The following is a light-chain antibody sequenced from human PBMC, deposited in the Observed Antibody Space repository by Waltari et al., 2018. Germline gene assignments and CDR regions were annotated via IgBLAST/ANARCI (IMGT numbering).Light chain of an antibody. V-gene: IGLV2-11*01. CDR2: DVN. Sequence: QSALTQPRSVSGSPGQSVTISCTGTSSDVGGYNYVSWYQQHPGKAPKLMIHDVNKRPSGVPDRFSGSKSGNTASLTISGLQAEDEADYYCCSYAGSYIFGVFDGGTKLTVL. CDR1: SSDVGGYNY. CDR3: CSYAGSYIFGV. J-gene: IGLJ2*01.